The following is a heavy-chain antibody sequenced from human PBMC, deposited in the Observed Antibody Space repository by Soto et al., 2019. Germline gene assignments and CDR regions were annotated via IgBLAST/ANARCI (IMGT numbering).Heavy chain of an antibody. Sequence: SGPTLVNPTQTLTLTCTFSGFSLSTSGMRVSWIRQPPGKALEWLARIDWDDDKFYNTSLKTRLTISKDSSKNQVVLTMTNMDPVDTATYYCARMFHCSGGTCPFDYWGQGALVTAPQ. CDR3: ARMFHCSGGTCPFDY. CDR2: IDWDDDK. CDR1: GFSLSTSGMR. V-gene: IGHV2-70*04. J-gene: IGHJ4*02. D-gene: IGHD2-15*01.